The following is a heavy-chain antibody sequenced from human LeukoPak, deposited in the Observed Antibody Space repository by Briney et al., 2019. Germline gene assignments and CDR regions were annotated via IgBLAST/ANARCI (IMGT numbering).Heavy chain of an antibody. V-gene: IGHV1-18*04. J-gene: IGHJ4*02. CDR2: ISAYNGNT. CDR1: GYTFTGYY. Sequence: VASVKVSCKASGYTFTGYYMHWVRQAPGQGLEWMGWISAYNGNTNYAQKLQGRVTMTTDTSTSTAYMELRSLRSDDTAVYYCARDLILATRCDYWGQGTLVTVSS. D-gene: IGHD5-12*01. CDR3: ARDLILATRCDY.